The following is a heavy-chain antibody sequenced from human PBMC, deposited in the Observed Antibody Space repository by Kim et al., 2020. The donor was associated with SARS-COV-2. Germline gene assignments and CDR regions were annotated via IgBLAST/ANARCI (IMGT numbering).Heavy chain of an antibody. D-gene: IGHD2-15*01. CDR3: ARDPGDPPSGGSLQD. CDR2: ISYDGSNK. V-gene: IGHV3-30*04. J-gene: IGHJ4*02. Sequence: GVSLRLSCAASGFTFSSYAMHWVRQAPGKGLEWVAVISYDGSNKYYADSVKGRFTISRDNSKNTLYLQMNSLRAEDTAVYYCARDPGDPPSGGSLQDWGQGTLVTVSS. CDR1: GFTFSSYA.